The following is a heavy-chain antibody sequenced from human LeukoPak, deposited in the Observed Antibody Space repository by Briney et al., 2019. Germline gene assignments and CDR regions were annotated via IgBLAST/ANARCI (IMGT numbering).Heavy chain of an antibody. CDR2: IYYSGST. CDR3: ARTYSSGWYGYYFDY. V-gene: IGHV4-59*01. CDR1: GGSISSYY. Sequence: SETLSLTCTVSGGSISSYYWSWIRQPPGKGLEWIGXIYYSGSTNYNPSLKSRVTISVDTSKNQFSLKLSSVTAADTAVYYCARTYSSGWYGYYFDYWGQGTLVTVSS. D-gene: IGHD6-19*01. J-gene: IGHJ4*02.